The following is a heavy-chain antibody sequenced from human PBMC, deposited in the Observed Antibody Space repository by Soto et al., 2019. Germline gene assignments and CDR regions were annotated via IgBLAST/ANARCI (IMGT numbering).Heavy chain of an antibody. CDR3: AKGAMVRGVIPTELDY. V-gene: IGHV3-23*01. D-gene: IGHD3-10*01. J-gene: IGHJ4*02. Sequence: GGSLRLSCAASGFTFSSYALNWVRQAPGKGLEWVSGISGSGGSTYYADYVKGRFTISRDNSKNTVYLQMNSLTTDETAVYYCAKGAMVRGVIPTELDYWGQGTLVTVSS. CDR2: ISGSGGST. CDR1: GFTFSSYA.